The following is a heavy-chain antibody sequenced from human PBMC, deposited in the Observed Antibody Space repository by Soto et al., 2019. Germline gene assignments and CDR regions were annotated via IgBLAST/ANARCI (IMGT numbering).Heavy chain of an antibody. CDR2: INPGNGDT. Sequence: QVQLVQSGAEEKKSGALVKVSCKASGYTFISYAMHWVRQAPGQSLEWMGWINPGNGDTKYSQTLQGRVTLTRDTSANTAYMELTSLNSADTAVYYCAAGGGGSRYWGQGTLVTVSS. CDR3: AAGGGGSRY. D-gene: IGHD2-15*01. J-gene: IGHJ4*02. CDR1: GYTFISYA. V-gene: IGHV1-3*05.